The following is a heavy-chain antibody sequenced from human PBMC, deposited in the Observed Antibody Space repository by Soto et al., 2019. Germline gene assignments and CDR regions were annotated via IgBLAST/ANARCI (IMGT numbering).Heavy chain of an antibody. J-gene: IGHJ1*01. CDR2: IYYSGST. V-gene: IGHV4-39*01. Sequence: QLQESGPGLVKPSETLSLTCIVSGGSISRSGYYWGWIRQPPGKGLEWIGSIYYSGSTYYNAFHRSRVTMSADTSKSQFSLKLSSVTAADTAVYYCARHQHNPHIENCGQGTLVTVSS. D-gene: IGHD6-13*01. CDR3: ARHQHNPHIEN. CDR1: GGSISRSGYY.